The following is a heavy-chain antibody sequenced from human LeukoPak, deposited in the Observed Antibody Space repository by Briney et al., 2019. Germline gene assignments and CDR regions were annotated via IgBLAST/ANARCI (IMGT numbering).Heavy chain of an antibody. V-gene: IGHV1-69*13. Sequence: SVKVSCKASGGTFSGYAISWVRQAPGQGLEWMGRIIPIFGTANYAQKFQGRVTITADESTSTAYMELSSLRSEDTAVYYCARDSLQQLSLVGAFDIWGQGTMVTVSS. J-gene: IGHJ3*02. CDR1: GGTFSGYA. CDR3: ARDSLQQLSLVGAFDI. CDR2: IIPIFGTA. D-gene: IGHD6-13*01.